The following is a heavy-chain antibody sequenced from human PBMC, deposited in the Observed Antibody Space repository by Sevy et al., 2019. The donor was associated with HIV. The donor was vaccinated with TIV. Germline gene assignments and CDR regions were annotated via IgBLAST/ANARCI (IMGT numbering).Heavy chain of an antibody. Sequence: GGSLRLSCAASGFTFSNAWMSWVRQAPGKGLEWVGRIKSKTDGGTTDYAAPVKGRFTISRDDPKNTLYLQMNSLKTEDTAVYYCTTERDVDTAAPYYYYYYGMDVWGQGTTVTVSS. D-gene: IGHD5-18*01. CDR2: IKSKTDGGTT. CDR3: TTERDVDTAAPYYYYYYGMDV. CDR1: GFTFSNAW. V-gene: IGHV3-15*01. J-gene: IGHJ6*02.